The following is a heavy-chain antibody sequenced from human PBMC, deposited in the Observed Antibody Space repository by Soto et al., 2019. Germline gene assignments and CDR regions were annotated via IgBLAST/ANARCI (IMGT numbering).Heavy chain of an antibody. CDR3: ARGPLRVVVPADAYYFDY. D-gene: IGHD2-2*01. Sequence: SETLSLTCAVYGGSFSGYYWSWIRQPPGKGLEWIGEINHSGSTNYNPSLKSRVTISVDTSKNQFSLKLSSVTAADTAVYYCARGPLRVVVPADAYYFDYWGQGTLVTVSS. CDR2: INHSGST. V-gene: IGHV4-34*01. J-gene: IGHJ4*02. CDR1: GGSFSGYY.